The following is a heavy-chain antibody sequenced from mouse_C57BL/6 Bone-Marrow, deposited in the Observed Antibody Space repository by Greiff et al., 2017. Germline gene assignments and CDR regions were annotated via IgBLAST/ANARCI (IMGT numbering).Heavy chain of an antibody. CDR3: ARSFRRAMDY. Sequence: VQLVESGAELARPGASVKMSCKASGYTFTSYTMHWVKQRPGQGLEWIGYINPSSGYTKYNQKFKDKATLTADKSSSTAYMQLSSLTSEDSAVYYCARSFRRAMDYWGQGTSVTVSS. J-gene: IGHJ4*01. CDR2: INPSSGYT. V-gene: IGHV1-4*01. CDR1: GYTFTSYT.